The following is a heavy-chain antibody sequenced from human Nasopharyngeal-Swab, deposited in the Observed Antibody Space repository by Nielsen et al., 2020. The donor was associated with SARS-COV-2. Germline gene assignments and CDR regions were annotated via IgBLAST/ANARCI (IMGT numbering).Heavy chain of an antibody. CDR3: ASQEYCSSTSCYHWFDP. CDR1: GGSISSSSYY. J-gene: IGHJ5*02. D-gene: IGHD2-2*01. CDR2: IYYSGST. Sequence: SEILSLTCTVSGGSISSSSYYWGWIRQPPGKGLEWIGSIYYSGSTYYNPSLKSRVTISVDTSKNQFSLKLSSVTAADTAVYYCASQEYCSSTSCYHWFDPWGQGTLVTVSS. V-gene: IGHV4-39*01.